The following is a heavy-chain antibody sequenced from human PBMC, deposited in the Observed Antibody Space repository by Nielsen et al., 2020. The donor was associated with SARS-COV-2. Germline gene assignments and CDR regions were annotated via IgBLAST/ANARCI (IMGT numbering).Heavy chain of an antibody. Sequence: SETLSLTCAVSGGSVSSNDWWTWVRQSPGKGLEWIGEVSHSGSTNYNPSLKSRAIISEDTSRNQFSLRLNSVTAADTAVYYCAKGAGWYNYWGQGILVTVSS. CDR3: AKGAGWYNY. J-gene: IGHJ4*02. V-gene: IGHV4-4*02. CDR2: VSHSGST. CDR1: GGSVSSNDW. D-gene: IGHD6-19*01.